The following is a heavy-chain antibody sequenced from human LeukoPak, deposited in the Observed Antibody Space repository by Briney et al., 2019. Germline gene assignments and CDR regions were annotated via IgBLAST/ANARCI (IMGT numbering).Heavy chain of an antibody. D-gene: IGHD6-19*01. CDR2: ISGSDGST. Sequence: GSLRLSCVASGFTFSSTTMGWVRQAPGKGLEWVSTISGSDGSTYYAESVKGRFTISRDNSKNTLYVQMNSLRAEDTAVYYCAKPSSGWYDYWGQGTLVTVSS. CDR1: GFTFSSTT. J-gene: IGHJ4*02. V-gene: IGHV3-23*01. CDR3: AKPSSGWYDY.